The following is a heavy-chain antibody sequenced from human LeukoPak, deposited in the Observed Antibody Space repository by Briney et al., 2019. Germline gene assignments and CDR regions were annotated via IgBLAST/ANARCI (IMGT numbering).Heavy chain of an antibody. D-gene: IGHD6-13*01. Sequence: SETLSLTCTVSGGAISSYYGSWIRQPPGKGLEWIGDIYYSGSTNYNPSLKSRVTISVDTSKTQFSLKLSSMTAADTAVYYCATQGGYSSSWYAFHYGMDVWGQGTTVTVSS. V-gene: IGHV4-59*01. CDR2: IYYSGST. J-gene: IGHJ6*02. CDR1: GGAISSYY. CDR3: ATQGGYSSSWYAFHYGMDV.